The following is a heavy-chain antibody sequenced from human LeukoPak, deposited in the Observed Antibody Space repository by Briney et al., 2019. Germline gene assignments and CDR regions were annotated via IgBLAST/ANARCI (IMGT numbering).Heavy chain of an antibody. Sequence: GGSLRLSCAVSGFSFSNYWLTWVRQTPGKGLEFVDNTNQDGSVKNYVRYVQGRFTISTDNAKNSLYLQMSSRRVDDTAIYYCARDPGFSSFDYWGQGTLVTVSS. V-gene: IGHV3-7*01. CDR2: TNQDGSVK. CDR1: GFSFSNYW. D-gene: IGHD3-3*02. J-gene: IGHJ4*02. CDR3: ARDPGFSSFDY.